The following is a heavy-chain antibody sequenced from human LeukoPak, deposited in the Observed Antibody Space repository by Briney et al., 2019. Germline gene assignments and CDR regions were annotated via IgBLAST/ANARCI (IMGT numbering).Heavy chain of an antibody. CDR1: GFTFSSYA. CDR3: ARTAGRTFDY. CDR2: ISYDGSNK. Sequence: PGGSLRLSCAASGFTFSSYAMHWVRQAPGKGLEWVAVISYDGSNKYYADSVKGRFTISRDNSKNTLYLQMNSLRAEDTAVYYCARTAGRTFDYWGQGTLVTVSS. J-gene: IGHJ4*02. D-gene: IGHD6-6*01. V-gene: IGHV3-30-3*01.